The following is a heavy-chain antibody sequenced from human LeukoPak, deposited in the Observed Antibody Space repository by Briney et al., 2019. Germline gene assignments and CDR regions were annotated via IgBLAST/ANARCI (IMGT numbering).Heavy chain of an antibody. CDR2: ISSSSSTI. Sequence: GGSLRLSCAASGFTFSSYSMNWVRQAPGNGLEWVSYISSSSSTIYYADSVKGRFTISRDNAKNSLYLQMNSLRAEDTAVYYCARDSYHAVDGIGGFDYWGQGTLVTVSS. V-gene: IGHV3-48*01. CDR3: ARDSYHAVDGIGGFDY. CDR1: GFTFSSYS. J-gene: IGHJ4*02. D-gene: IGHD6-19*01.